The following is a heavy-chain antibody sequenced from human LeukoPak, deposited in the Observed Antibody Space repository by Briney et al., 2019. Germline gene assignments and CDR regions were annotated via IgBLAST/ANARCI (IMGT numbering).Heavy chain of an antibody. CDR3: GRELAAGD. J-gene: IGHJ4*02. D-gene: IGHD6-13*01. V-gene: IGHV3-23*01. CDR1: GFTFSSYA. Sequence: GGSLRLSCAASGFTFSSYAMSWVRQAPGKGLEWVSTITYSGGNTYYADSVKGRFTISRDNAKNTLYLQMNSLRAEDTAVYYCGRELAAGDWGQGTLVTVSS. CDR2: ITYSGGNT.